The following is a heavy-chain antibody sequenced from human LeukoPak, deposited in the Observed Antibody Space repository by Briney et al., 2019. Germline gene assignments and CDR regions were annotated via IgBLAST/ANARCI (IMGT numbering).Heavy chain of an antibody. V-gene: IGHV1-69*10. CDR3: ARVTVAGPGTFDI. D-gene: IGHD6-19*01. CDR2: IIPVFGIV. J-gene: IGHJ3*02. Sequence: SVKVSCKTSGVTFSSYLISWVRQAPGQGLVWMGGIIPVFGIVNYAQKFQGRVTITADKSTSTANMELSSLRSEDTAVYYCARVTVAGPGTFDIWGQGTMVTVSS. CDR1: GVTFSSYL.